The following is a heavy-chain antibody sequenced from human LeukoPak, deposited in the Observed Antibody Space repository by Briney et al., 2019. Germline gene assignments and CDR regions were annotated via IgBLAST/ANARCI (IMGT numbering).Heavy chain of an antibody. V-gene: IGHV4-34*01. D-gene: IGHD3-22*01. Sequence: PSETLSLTCAVYGGSFSGYYWSWIRQPPGKGLEWIGEINHSGSTNYNPSLKSRVTISVDTSKNQFSLKLSSVTAADTAVYYCARAYSSGYVFDYWGQGTLVIVSS. J-gene: IGHJ4*02. CDR1: GGSFSGYY. CDR2: INHSGST. CDR3: ARAYSSGYVFDY.